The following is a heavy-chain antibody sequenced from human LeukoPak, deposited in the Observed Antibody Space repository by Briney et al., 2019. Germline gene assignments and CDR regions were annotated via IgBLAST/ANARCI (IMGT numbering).Heavy chain of an antibody. CDR3: AKGSGSGWYGWFAP. J-gene: IGHJ5*02. Sequence: SGGSLRLSCAASGFTFSDYAMYWVRQALGKGLEWVSSIEASGGATYYADSVKGRFTISRDNSKNTFYLQMNSLRAEDTAVYYCAKGSGSGWYGWFAPWGQGTLVTVSS. V-gene: IGHV3-23*01. D-gene: IGHD6-19*01. CDR2: IEASGGAT. CDR1: GFTFSDYA.